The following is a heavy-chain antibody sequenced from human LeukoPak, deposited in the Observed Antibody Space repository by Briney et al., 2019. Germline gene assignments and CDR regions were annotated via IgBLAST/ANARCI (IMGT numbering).Heavy chain of an antibody. CDR3: ARGSGYLSYYYGMDV. D-gene: IGHD3-3*01. CDR2: IDPSGGST. Sequence: GASVKVSCKASGYTFSTYYMHWVRQAPGQGLEWMGVIDPSGGSTNYARKFQGRVTMTSDTSTSTVYMELSSLRSDDTAVYYCARGSGYLSYYYGMDVWGQGTTVTVSS. J-gene: IGHJ6*02. V-gene: IGHV1-46*01. CDR1: GYTFSTYY.